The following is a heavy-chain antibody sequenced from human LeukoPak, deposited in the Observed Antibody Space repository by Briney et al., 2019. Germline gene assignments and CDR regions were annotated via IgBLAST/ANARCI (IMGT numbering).Heavy chain of an antibody. CDR3: ARIPAVAGTWYFDY. Sequence: PSQTLSLSCTVSGGSISSGDYYWSWIRQPPGKGPEWIGEIYHSGSTNYNPSLKSRVTISVDKSKNQFSLKLSSVTAADTAVYYCARIPAVAGTWYFDYWGQGTLVTVSS. D-gene: IGHD6-19*01. V-gene: IGHV4-30-4*01. CDR2: IYHSGST. J-gene: IGHJ4*02. CDR1: GGSISSGDYY.